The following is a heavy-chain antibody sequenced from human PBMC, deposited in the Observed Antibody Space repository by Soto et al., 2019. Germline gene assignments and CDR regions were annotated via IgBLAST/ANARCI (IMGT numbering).Heavy chain of an antibody. CDR2: IIPIFGTA. V-gene: IGHV1-69*06. CDR1: GGTFSSYA. Sequence: SVKVSCKASGGTFSSYAISWVRQAPGQGLEWMGGIIPIFGTANYAQKFQGRVTITADKSTSTAYMELNSLRAEDTAVYYCAKAGYSSSWSFDYWGQGTLVTVSS. D-gene: IGHD6-13*01. J-gene: IGHJ4*02. CDR3: AKAGYSSSWSFDY.